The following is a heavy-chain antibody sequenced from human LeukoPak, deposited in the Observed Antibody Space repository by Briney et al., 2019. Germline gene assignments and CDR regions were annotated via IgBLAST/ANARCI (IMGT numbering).Heavy chain of an antibody. J-gene: IGHJ4*02. V-gene: IGHV1-3*01. CDR1: GYTFTSYA. Sequence: VASVKVSCKASGYTFTSYAMHWVRQAPGQRLEWMGWINAGNGITKYSQKFQGRVTITRDTSASTAYMELSSLRSEDTAVYYCARDNDFWSGYYTGGDFDYWGQGTLVTVSS. D-gene: IGHD3-3*01. CDR3: ARDNDFWSGYYTGGDFDY. CDR2: INAGNGIT.